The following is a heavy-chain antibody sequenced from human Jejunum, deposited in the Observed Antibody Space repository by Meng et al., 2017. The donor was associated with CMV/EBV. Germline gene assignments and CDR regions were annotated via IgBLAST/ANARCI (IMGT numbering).Heavy chain of an antibody. V-gene: IGHV4-4*07. J-gene: IGHJ4*02. Sequence: QGQLQSSGPGLVKPSETLSLTCTVSGGSINNYYWSWIRQSAGKGLEWIGRFYSSDTYNYHPSLNSRVTMSLDTSKKQFSLILSSVTAADTARYYCARGPGASTREGFDHWGLGTLVTVSS. CDR2: FYSSDTY. CDR1: GGSINNYY. CDR3: ARGPGASTREGFDH. D-gene: IGHD1-26*01.